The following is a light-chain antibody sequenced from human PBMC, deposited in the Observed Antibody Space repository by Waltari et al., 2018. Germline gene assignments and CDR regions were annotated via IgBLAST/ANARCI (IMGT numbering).Light chain of an antibody. Sequence: DIQMTQSPSPLSASVGDSVTITCRASQSFNTWLAWYQQKPGKAPKLVISKTSSLEGGVSSRFSGSGSGTEFTLTISSLQPDDFATYYCQQYNTYPWTFGQGTRVEI. CDR1: QSFNTW. V-gene: IGKV1-5*03. J-gene: IGKJ1*01. CDR2: KTS. CDR3: QQYNTYPWT.